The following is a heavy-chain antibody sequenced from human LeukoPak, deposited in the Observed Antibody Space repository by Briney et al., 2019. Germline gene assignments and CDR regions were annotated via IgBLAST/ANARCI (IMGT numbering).Heavy chain of an antibody. D-gene: IGHD3-10*01. Sequence: PSETLSLTCAVYGGSFSGYYWSWIRQPPGKGLEWIGEINHSGSTNYNPSLKSRVTISVDTSKNQFSLKLSSVTAADTAVYYCARLPRWTMVRGVIRDYWGQGTLVTVSS. CDR2: INHSGST. V-gene: IGHV4-34*01. CDR3: ARLPRWTMVRGVIRDY. CDR1: GGSFSGYY. J-gene: IGHJ4*02.